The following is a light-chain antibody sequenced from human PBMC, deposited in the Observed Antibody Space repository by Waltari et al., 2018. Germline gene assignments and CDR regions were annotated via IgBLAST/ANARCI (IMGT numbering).Light chain of an antibody. CDR1: QSVRNN. CDR2: GAS. V-gene: IGKV3-15*01. Sequence: EIVMTQSPATLSVSPGERATLPCRASQSVRNNLAWYQQKPGQAPRLLIYGASTRANGIPARFSGSGSGTEFTLTISSLQSEDFAVYYCQQYNNWPYTFGQGTKLEIK. CDR3: QQYNNWPYT. J-gene: IGKJ2*01.